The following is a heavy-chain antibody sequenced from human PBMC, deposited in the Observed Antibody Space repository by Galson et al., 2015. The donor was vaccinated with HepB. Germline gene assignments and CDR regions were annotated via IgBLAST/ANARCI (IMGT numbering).Heavy chain of an antibody. CDR3: VRDLEVVVDNYNYYGLGV. D-gene: IGHD2-15*01. CDR2: INYDGSST. J-gene: IGHJ6*02. V-gene: IGHV3-74*01. CDR1: GFSFSNFR. Sequence: SLRLSCAASGFSFSNFRMHWVRQVPGKGLEWVSRINYDGSSTAYVDSVKGRFTISRDNAKNTLYLQMNSLRAEDTAVDHCVRDLEVVVDNYNYYGLGVWGQGTTVTVSS.